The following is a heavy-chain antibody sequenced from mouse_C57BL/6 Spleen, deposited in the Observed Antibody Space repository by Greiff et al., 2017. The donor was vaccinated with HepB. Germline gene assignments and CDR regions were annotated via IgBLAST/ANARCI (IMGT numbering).Heavy chain of an antibody. D-gene: IGHD2-12*01. J-gene: IGHJ3*01. CDR1: GYTFTSYW. CDR2: IDPSDSYT. CDR3: ASPPYAEFAY. Sequence: QVQLKQPGAELVRPGTSVKLSCKASGYTFTSYWMHWVKQRPGQGLEWIGVIDPSDSYTNYNQKFKGKATLTVDTSSSTAYMQLSSLTSEDSAVYYCASPPYAEFAYWGQGTLVTVSA. V-gene: IGHV1-59*01.